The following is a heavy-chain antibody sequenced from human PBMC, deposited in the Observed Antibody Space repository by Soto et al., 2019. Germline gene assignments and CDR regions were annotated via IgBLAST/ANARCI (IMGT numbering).Heavy chain of an antibody. CDR3: ARDLPCSGGSCYTEETSYYGMDV. CDR2: TYYRSKWYN. Sequence: SQTLSLTCAISGDSVSSNSAAWNWIRQSPSRGLEWLGRTYYRSKWYNDYAVSVKSRITINPDTSKNQFSLQLNSMTPEDTAVYYCARDLPCSGGSCYTEETSYYGMDVWGQGTTVTVSS. D-gene: IGHD2-15*01. V-gene: IGHV6-1*01. J-gene: IGHJ6*02. CDR1: GDSVSSNSAA.